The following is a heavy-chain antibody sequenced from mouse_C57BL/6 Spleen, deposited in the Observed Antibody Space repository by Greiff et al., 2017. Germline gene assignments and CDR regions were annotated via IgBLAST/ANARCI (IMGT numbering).Heavy chain of an antibody. V-gene: IGHV5-6*01. CDR2: ISSGGSYT. CDR3: ARQNYGSHYYAMDY. J-gene: IGHJ4*01. Sequence: EVKLVESGGDLVKPGGSLKLSCAASGFTFSSYGMSWVRQTPDKRLEWVATISSGGSYTYYPDSLKGRFTISRDNAKNTLYLQMSSLKSEDTAMYYCARQNYGSHYYAMDYWGQGTSVTVSS. CDR1: GFTFSSYG. D-gene: IGHD1-1*01.